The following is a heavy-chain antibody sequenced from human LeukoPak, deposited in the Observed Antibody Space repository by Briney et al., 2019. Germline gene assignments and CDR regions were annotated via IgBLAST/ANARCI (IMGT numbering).Heavy chain of an antibody. V-gene: IGHV3-7*03. CDR2: IKQDGGEI. D-gene: IGHD3-22*01. Sequence: GGSLRLSCAASGFTFSSYWMSWVRQVPRKGLEWVANIKQDGGEIYYVDSVKGRFTISRDNAKSSLYLQMNSLRAGDTAVYYCARDKGDYDTSGSLFVFGGQGTLVTVSS. J-gene: IGHJ4*02. CDR3: ARDKGDYDTSGSLFVF. CDR1: GFTFSSYW.